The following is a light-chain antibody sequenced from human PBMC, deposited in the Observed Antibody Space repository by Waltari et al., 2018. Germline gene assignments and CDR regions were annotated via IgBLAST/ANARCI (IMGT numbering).Light chain of an antibody. V-gene: IGKV1-5*01. J-gene: IGKJ1*01. Sequence: DIQMTQSPSTLSASVGDRVTLTCRASQSISSWLAWYQQKPGKAPKLLIYDASSLESGVPSRFSGSGSGTEFTLTISSLQPDDFATYYCQQYNSLWTFGQGTKVEIK. CDR2: DAS. CDR3: QQYNSLWT. CDR1: QSISSW.